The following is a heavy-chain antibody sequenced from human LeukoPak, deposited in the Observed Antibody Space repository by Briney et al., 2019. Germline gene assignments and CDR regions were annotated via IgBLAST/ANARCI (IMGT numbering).Heavy chain of an antibody. V-gene: IGHV4-30-4*02. D-gene: IGHD3-3*01. J-gene: IGHJ4*02. CDR3: ARAGYYDFWSGYSNYFDY. CDR2: IYYSGST. Sequence: SETLSLTCTVSGGSISSGDYYWSWIRQPPGKGLEWIGYIYYSGSTYYNPSLKSRVTISVDTSKNQFSLKLSSVTAADTAVYYCARAGYYDFWSGYSNYFDYWGQGTLVTVSS. CDR1: GGSISSGDYY.